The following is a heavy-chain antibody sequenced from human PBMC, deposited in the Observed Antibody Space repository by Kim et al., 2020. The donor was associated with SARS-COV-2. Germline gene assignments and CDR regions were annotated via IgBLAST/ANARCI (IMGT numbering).Heavy chain of an antibody. CDR1: GFTFSSYG. J-gene: IGHJ4*02. CDR2: ISYDGSNK. D-gene: IGHD3-9*01. Sequence: GGSLRLSCAASGFTFSSYGMHWVRQAPGKGLEWVAVISYDGSNKYYADSVKGRFTISRDNSKNTLYLQMNSLRAEDTAVYYCAKGGGLGYYDILTGYRPPDYWGQGTLVTVSS. V-gene: IGHV3-30*18. CDR3: AKGGGLGYYDILTGYRPPDY.